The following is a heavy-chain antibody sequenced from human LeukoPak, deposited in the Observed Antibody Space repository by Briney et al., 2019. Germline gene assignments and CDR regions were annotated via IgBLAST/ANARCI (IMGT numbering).Heavy chain of an antibody. CDR2: IYYSGST. Sequence: SETLSLTCTVSGGSISSSSYYWSWIRQPPGKGLEWIGYIYYSGSTNYNPSLKSRVTISVDTSKNQFSLKLSSVTAADTAVYYCARGSGYYRSHFDYWGQGTLVTVSS. D-gene: IGHD3-3*01. CDR1: GGSISSSSYY. V-gene: IGHV4-61*01. CDR3: ARGSGYYRSHFDY. J-gene: IGHJ4*02.